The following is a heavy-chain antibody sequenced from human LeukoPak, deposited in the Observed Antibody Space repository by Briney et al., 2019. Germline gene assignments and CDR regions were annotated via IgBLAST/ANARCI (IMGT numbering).Heavy chain of an antibody. CDR1: GSTFTGYY. V-gene: IGHV1-2*02. Sequence: ASAKVSCKASGSTFTGYYMHWVRQAPGQGLEWMGWINPNSGGTNYAQKFQGRVTMTRDTSISTAYMELSRLRSDDTAVYYCARDFLWYSSSWYDYWGQGTLVTVSS. D-gene: IGHD6-13*01. J-gene: IGHJ4*02. CDR3: ARDFLWYSSSWYDY. CDR2: INPNSGGT.